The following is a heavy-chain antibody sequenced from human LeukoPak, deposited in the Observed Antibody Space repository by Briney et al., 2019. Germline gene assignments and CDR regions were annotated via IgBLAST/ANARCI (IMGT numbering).Heavy chain of an antibody. Sequence: GGSLRLSCAASGFTFSSYAMSWVRQAPGKGLEWVSAISGSGGSTYYADSVKGRFTISRDNSKNTLYLQMNSLRAEDTAVYYCARGGTSLWFGEVNEPMQDAFDIWGQGTMVTVSS. J-gene: IGHJ3*02. CDR1: GFTFSSYA. D-gene: IGHD3-10*01. CDR3: ARGGTSLWFGEVNEPMQDAFDI. V-gene: IGHV3-23*01. CDR2: ISGSGGST.